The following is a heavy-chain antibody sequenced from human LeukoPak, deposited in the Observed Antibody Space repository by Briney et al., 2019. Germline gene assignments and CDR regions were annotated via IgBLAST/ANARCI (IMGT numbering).Heavy chain of an antibody. D-gene: IGHD3-16*01. V-gene: IGHV1-8*02. CDR2: MNPNSGNT. CDR3: VRGLGSLGGVTTFSGFDP. J-gene: IGHJ5*02. Sequence: ASVKVSCKASGYTFTSYDINWVRQATGQGLEWMGWMNPNSGNTGYAQRFQGRVTMTSNTSTTTAYMELSSLTYEDTAVYYCVRGLGSLGGVTTFSGFDPWGQGTLVTVSS. CDR1: GYTFTSYD.